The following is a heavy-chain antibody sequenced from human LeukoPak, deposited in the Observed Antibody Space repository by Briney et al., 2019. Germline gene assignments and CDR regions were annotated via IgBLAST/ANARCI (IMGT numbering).Heavy chain of an antibody. D-gene: IGHD3-22*01. V-gene: IGHV4-61*02. CDR2: IYTSGST. CDR1: GGSISSGSYY. Sequence: SQTLSLTCTVSGGSISSGSYYWSWTRQPAGKGLEWIGRIYTSGSTNYNPSLKSRVTISVDTSKNQLSLKLSSVTAADTAVYYCAREGYYDSSGYTLFDYWGQGTLVTVSS. J-gene: IGHJ4*02. CDR3: AREGYYDSSGYTLFDY.